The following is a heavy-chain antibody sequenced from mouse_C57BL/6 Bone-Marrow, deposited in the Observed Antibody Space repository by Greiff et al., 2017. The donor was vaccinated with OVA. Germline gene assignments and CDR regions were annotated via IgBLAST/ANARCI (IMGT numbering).Heavy chain of an antibody. CDR2: IWSGGST. V-gene: IGHV2-2*01. J-gene: IGHJ3*01. CDR3: ARTDWFAY. CDR1: GFSLTSYG. Sequence: VKLVESGPGLVQPSQSLSITCTFSGFSLTSYGVHWVHQSPGKGLEWLGVIWSGGSTDYNAAFISRLSISKDNSKSQVFFKMNSLQADDTAIYYCARTDWFAYWGQGTLVTVSA.